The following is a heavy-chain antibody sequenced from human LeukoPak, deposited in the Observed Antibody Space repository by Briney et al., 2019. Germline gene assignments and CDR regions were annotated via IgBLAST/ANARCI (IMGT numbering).Heavy chain of an antibody. CDR3: ARDHRGHYGMDV. V-gene: IGHV1-69*04. CDR1: GGTFSSYA. D-gene: IGHD3-10*01. CDR2: IIPILGIA. J-gene: IGHJ6*02. Sequence: SVKVSCKASGGTFSSYAISWVRQAPGQGLEWMGRIIPILGIANYAQKFQGRVTITADKSTSTAYMELSSLRSEDTAVYYCARDHRGHYGMDVWGQGTTVTVSS.